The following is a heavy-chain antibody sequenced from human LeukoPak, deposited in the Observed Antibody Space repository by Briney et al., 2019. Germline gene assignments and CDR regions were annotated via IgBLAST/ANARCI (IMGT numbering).Heavy chain of an antibody. Sequence: SVKVSCKASGYTFTSYAMNWVRQAPGQGLEWMGGIIPIFGTANYAQKFQGRVTITADESTSTAYMELSSLRSEDTAVYYCASGGAYYDFWSGYYSYWGQGTLVTVSS. V-gene: IGHV1-69*13. D-gene: IGHD3-3*01. CDR2: IIPIFGTA. CDR3: ASGGAYYDFWSGYYSY. J-gene: IGHJ4*02. CDR1: GYTFTSYA.